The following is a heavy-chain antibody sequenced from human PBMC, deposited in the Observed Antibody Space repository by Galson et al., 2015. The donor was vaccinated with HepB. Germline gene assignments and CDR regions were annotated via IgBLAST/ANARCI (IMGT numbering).Heavy chain of an antibody. CDR1: GFTFSALY. J-gene: IGHJ4*02. D-gene: IGHD5-12*01. CDR3: AKSQGLDYFDY. Sequence: SVKVSCKASGFTFSALYMHWVRQAPGQGLEWMGWISPNTGGASYAQKFQDRVTITRDTSISTAYMELSSLTYDDTAVYYCAKSQGLDYFDYWGQGTLVTVSS. CDR2: ISPNTGGA. V-gene: IGHV1-2*02.